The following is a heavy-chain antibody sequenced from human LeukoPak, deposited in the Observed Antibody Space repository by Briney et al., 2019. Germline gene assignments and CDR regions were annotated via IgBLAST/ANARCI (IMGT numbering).Heavy chain of an antibody. CDR3: ARTLYIAAAPGGLGY. D-gene: IGHD6-13*01. CDR2: INPKNAAT. V-gene: IGHV1-2*02. Sequence: ASVKVSCKASGYTFTSYAMNWVRQAPGQGLEWMGWINPKNAATNYAQKFQGRVTMTRDTSSGTVYMELSSLSSDDTAVYYCARTLYIAAAPGGLGYWGQGTLVTVSS. CDR1: GYTFTSYA. J-gene: IGHJ4*02.